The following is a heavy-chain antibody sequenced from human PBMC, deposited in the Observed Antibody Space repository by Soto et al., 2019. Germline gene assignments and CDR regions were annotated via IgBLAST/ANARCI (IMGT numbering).Heavy chain of an antibody. J-gene: IGHJ6*02. CDR1: GDSVSSNSAA. V-gene: IGHV6-1*01. D-gene: IGHD2-2*01. CDR3: ARGTTCCSSTRCYYYGMDV. Sequence: SQTLSLTCAISGDSVSSNSAAWNWIRQSPSRGLEWLGRTYYRSKWYNDYAVSVKSRITINPDTSKNQFSLQLNSVTPEDTAVYYCARGTTCCSSTRCYYYGMDVWGQGTTVTVSS. CDR2: TYYRSKWYN.